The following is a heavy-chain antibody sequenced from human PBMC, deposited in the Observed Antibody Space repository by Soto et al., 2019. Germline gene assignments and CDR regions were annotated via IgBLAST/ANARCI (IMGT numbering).Heavy chain of an antibody. CDR3: ARLFETMYNNWFDP. D-gene: IGHD3-10*02. CDR1: GGSISSSSYY. V-gene: IGHV4-39*01. CDR2: IYYSGST. J-gene: IGHJ5*02. Sequence: SETLSLTCTVSGGSISSSSYYWGWVRQPPGKGLEWIGSIYYSGSTYYNPSLKSRVTISVDTSKNQFSLKLRSVTAADTAVYYCARLFETMYNNWFDPWGQGTLVTVSS.